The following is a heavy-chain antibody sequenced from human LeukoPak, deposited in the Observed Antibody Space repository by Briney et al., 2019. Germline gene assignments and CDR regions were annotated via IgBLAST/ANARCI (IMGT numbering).Heavy chain of an antibody. CDR1: GYILAELS. D-gene: IGHD3-9*01. J-gene: IGHJ5*02. Sequence: GASVRVSCKVSGYILAELSIHWVRQAPGKGLEWMGGFDPEDGETIYARNFQGRVTMTEDTSTDTAYMELSSLRSEDTAVYYCTTGRPSRYADWLATHNWFDPWGQGTLVTVSS. CDR2: FDPEDGET. CDR3: TTGRPSRYADWLATHNWFDP. V-gene: IGHV1-24*01.